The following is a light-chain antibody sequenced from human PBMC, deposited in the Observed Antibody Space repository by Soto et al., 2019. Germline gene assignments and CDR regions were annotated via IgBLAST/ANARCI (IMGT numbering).Light chain of an antibody. CDR3: SSYTNSSPYV. CDR2: EVS. J-gene: IGLJ1*01. CDR1: HSDVGGSKY. V-gene: IGLV2-14*01. Sequence: QSALTQPASVSGSLGLSITISCTGSHSDVGGSKYVSWYQQSPGKAPKVVIYEVSKRPSGISVRFSGSKSGNRASLTISGLQAEDEADYWCSSYTNSSPYVFGTGTKLTVL.